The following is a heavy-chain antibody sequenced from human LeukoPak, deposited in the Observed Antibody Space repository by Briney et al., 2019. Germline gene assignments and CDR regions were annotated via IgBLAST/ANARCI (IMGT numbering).Heavy chain of an antibody. Sequence: GGSLRLSCVVSGFPFTNNPMNWVHQAPGKGLEWVSSISSSGTYKYYADSLEGRITISRDNGKNSLFLQVNSLRAEDTAVYYCARDYSSGWYHFDYWGQGILVTVSS. CDR1: GFPFTNNP. V-gene: IGHV3-21*01. D-gene: IGHD6-19*01. J-gene: IGHJ4*02. CDR2: ISSSGTYK. CDR3: ARDYSSGWYHFDY.